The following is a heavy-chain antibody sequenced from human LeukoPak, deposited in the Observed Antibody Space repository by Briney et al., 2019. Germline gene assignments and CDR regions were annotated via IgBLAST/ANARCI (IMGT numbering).Heavy chain of an antibody. J-gene: IGHJ5*02. Sequence: GGSLRLSCAASGFTLSSYAMHWVRQAPGKGLEWVAVISYDGSNKYYADSVKGRFTISRDNSKNTLYLQMNSLRAEDTAVYYCARETVAGTNWFDPWGQGTLVTVSS. D-gene: IGHD6-19*01. CDR2: ISYDGSNK. V-gene: IGHV3-30-3*01. CDR1: GFTLSSYA. CDR3: ARETVAGTNWFDP.